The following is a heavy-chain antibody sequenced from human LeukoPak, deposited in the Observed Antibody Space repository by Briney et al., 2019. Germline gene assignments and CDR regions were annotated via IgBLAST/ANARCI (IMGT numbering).Heavy chain of an antibody. CDR1: GGSISSSSYY. CDR3: ARDTPAATSGSFDY. CDR2: IYYSGST. Sequence: SETLSLTCTVSGGSISSSSYYWGWIRQPPGKGLEWLGSIYYSGSTYYNPSLKSRVTISVDTSKNQFSLKLSSVTAADTAVYYCARDTPAATSGSFDYWGQGTLVTVSS. V-gene: IGHV4-39*07. J-gene: IGHJ4*02. D-gene: IGHD2-15*01.